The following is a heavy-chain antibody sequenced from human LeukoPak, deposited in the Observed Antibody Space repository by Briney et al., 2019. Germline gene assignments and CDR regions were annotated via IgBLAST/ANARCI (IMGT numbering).Heavy chain of an antibody. CDR2: ISSSSSYI. D-gene: IGHD3-22*01. CDR3: ARGLDSSGYGDY. J-gene: IGHJ4*02. V-gene: IGHV3-21*01. CDR1: GFTFSSYS. Sequence: GGSLRLSCAASGFTFSSYSMNWVRQAPGKGLEWVSSISSSSSYIYCADSVKGRFTISRDNAKNSLYLQMNSLRAEDTAVYYCARGLDSSGYGDYWGQGTLVTVSS.